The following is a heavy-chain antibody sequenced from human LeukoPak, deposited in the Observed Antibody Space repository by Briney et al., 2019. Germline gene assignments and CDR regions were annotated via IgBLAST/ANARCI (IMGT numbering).Heavy chain of an antibody. V-gene: IGHV4-59*01. D-gene: IGHD2-15*01. CDR2: IYYTGST. CDR1: GGSISSYH. J-gene: IGHJ2*01. CDR3: ARDPKYCSGGSCWYFDL. Sequence: TASETLSLTCTVSGGSISSYHWSWIRQPPGKGLEWIGYIYYTGSTNYNPSLKSRVTISVDTSKNQFSLKLSSVTAADTAVYYCARDPKYCSGGSCWYFDLWGRGTLVTVSS.